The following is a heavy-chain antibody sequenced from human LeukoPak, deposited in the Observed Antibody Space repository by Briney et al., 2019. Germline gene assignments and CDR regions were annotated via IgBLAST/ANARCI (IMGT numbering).Heavy chain of an antibody. J-gene: IGHJ6*03. CDR1: GFTFDDYA. CDR3: ARGSVQLWLRDTYYYMDV. Sequence: GESLRLSCAASGFTFDDYAMNWVRQVPGRGLEWVSGINWNGRITEYADSVKDRFTISRQNTKNSLYLYMNNLGGEDTALYFCARGSVQLWLRDTYYYMDVWQRDHGHRLL. V-gene: IGHV3-20*04. D-gene: IGHD5-18*01. CDR2: INWNGRIT.